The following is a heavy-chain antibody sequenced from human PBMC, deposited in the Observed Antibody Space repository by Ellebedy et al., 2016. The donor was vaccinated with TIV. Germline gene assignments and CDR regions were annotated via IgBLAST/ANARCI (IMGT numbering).Heavy chain of an antibody. CDR1: GGTFSSYA. Sequence: SVKVSXXASGGTFSSYAISWVRQAPGQGLEWMGGIIPIFGTANYAQKFQGRVTITADKSTSTAYMELSSLRSEDTAVYYCAREGPGGELQDPWGQGTLVTVSS. CDR2: IIPIFGTA. CDR3: AREGPGGELQDP. D-gene: IGHD1-7*01. V-gene: IGHV1-69*06. J-gene: IGHJ5*02.